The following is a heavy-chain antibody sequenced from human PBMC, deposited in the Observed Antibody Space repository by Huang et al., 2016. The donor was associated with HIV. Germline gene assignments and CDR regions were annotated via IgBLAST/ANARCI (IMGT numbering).Heavy chain of an antibody. CDR2: RYSNGKT. D-gene: IGHD1-1*01. CDR1: GDSVDSSYSY. Sequence: QVQLQESGQGLVKPSDTLSLTCIVSGDSVDSSYSYWGWVRQHPGKGLEWMGSRYSNGKTYYNKYLKSRITISVDTSKNHFSLNLKTVTAADTAVYYCSRGPSTPATELWGQGTMVTVSS. CDR3: SRGPSTPATEL. V-gene: IGHV4-39*02. J-gene: IGHJ3*01.